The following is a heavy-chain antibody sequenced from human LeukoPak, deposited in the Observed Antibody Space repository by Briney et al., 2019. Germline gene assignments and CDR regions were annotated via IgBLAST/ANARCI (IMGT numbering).Heavy chain of an antibody. J-gene: IGHJ4*02. Sequence: GGSLRLSCAASGFTFSSYAMHWVRQAPGKGLEWVAVISYDGSNKYYADSVKGRFTISRDNSKNTLYLQMNSLRAEDTAVYYCARGQQQLTHQDYWGQGTLVTVSS. D-gene: IGHD6-13*01. CDR2: ISYDGSNK. CDR1: GFTFSSYA. V-gene: IGHV3-30-3*01. CDR3: ARGQQQLTHQDY.